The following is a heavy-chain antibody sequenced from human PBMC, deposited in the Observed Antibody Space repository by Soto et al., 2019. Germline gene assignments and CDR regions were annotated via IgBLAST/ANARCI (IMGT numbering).Heavy chain of an antibody. J-gene: IGHJ4*02. V-gene: IGHV1-58*01. CDR3: APTIDWGSYDFGGYPS. CDR2: IVVGSEKT. D-gene: IGHD3-22*01. CDR1: GFTFRTSA. Sequence: GASVKVSCKGSGFTFRTSAVQWVRQARGQGLEWIGWIVVGSEKTNYAQKFQERVTIRRDISTSTAYMELSGLRSEDTAVYYCAPTIDWGSYDFGGYPSWGQGTLVTVSS.